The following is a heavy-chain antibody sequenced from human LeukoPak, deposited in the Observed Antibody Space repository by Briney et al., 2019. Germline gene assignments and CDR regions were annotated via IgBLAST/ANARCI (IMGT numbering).Heavy chain of an antibody. CDR3: ARDWYSSSLGGYYYYYYMDV. CDR1: GFTFSSYW. D-gene: IGHD6-6*01. Sequence: GGSLRLSCAASGFTFSSYWMSWVRQAPGKGLEWVANIKQDGSEKYYVDSVKGRFTISRDNAKNSLYLQMNSLRAEDTAVYYCARDWYSSSLGGYYYYYYMDVWGKGTTVTVSS. CDR2: IKQDGSEK. J-gene: IGHJ6*03. V-gene: IGHV3-7*03.